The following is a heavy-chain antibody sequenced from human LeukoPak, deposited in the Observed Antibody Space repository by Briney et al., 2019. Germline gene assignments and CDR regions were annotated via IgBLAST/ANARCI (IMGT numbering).Heavy chain of an antibody. V-gene: IGHV3-7*01. D-gene: IGHD6-19*01. J-gene: IGHJ5*02. CDR2: IKQDGSEK. CDR1: GFTFSTYW. CDR3: ARVAVRWFDP. Sequence: GGSLRLSCAASGFTFSTYWMSWVRQAPGKGLEWVANIKQDGSEKFYVESVKGRFTISRDNAKNSLYLQMNSLRAEDTAVYYCARVAVRWFDPWGQGTLVTVSS.